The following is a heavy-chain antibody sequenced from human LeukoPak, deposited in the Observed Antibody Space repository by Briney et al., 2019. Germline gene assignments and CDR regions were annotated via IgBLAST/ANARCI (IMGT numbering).Heavy chain of an antibody. CDR1: GFSFSSYW. CDR3: TRGAETSMFD. D-gene: IGHD5-18*01. V-gene: IGHV3-74*01. J-gene: IGHJ4*02. CDR2: IKNDGSGT. Sequence: GGSLRLSCAGSGFSFSSYWMHWVRQVPGKGLVWVSRIKNDGSGTTYADSVKGRFTISRDNAKNTLYLQMNSLRVEDTAIYYCTRGAETSMFDWGQGTLVTVSS.